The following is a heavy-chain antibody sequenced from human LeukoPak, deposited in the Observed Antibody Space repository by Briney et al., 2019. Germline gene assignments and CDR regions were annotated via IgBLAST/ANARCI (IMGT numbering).Heavy chain of an antibody. CDR3: AKDPQLRYGDYVPYYFDY. D-gene: IGHD4-17*01. CDR2: ISSSSSYK. CDR1: GFTFSSYS. V-gene: IGHV3-21*04. J-gene: IGHJ4*02. Sequence: GGSLRLSCAASGFTFSSYSMNWVRQAPGKGLEWVSSISSSSSYKYYADSVKGRFTISRDNSKNTLYLQMNSLRAEDTAVYYCAKDPQLRYGDYVPYYFDYWGQGTLVTVSS.